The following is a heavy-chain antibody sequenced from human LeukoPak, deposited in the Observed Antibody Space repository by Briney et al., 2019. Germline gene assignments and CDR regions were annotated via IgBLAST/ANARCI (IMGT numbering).Heavy chain of an antibody. J-gene: IGHJ4*02. V-gene: IGHV4-59*05. Sequence: PSETLSLTCTVSGGSISSYYWSWIRQPPGKGLEWIGSIYYSGSTYYNPSLKSRVTISVDTSKNQFSLKLSSVTAADTAVYYCARPSVAGTWDWGQGTLVTVSS. CDR1: GGSISSYY. D-gene: IGHD6-19*01. CDR2: IYYSGST. CDR3: ARPSVAGTWD.